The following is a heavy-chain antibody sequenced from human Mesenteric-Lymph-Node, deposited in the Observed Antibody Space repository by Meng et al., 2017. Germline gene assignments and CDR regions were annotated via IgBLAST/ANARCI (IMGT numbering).Heavy chain of an antibody. CDR3: AREGNAGYSSSWYLFDY. D-gene: IGHD6-13*01. Sequence: ASVKVSCKASGYTFTSYGISWVRQAPGQGLEWMGWISAYNGNTNYAQKFQGRVTITADESTSTAYMELSSLRSEDTAVYYCAREGNAGYSSSWYLFDYWGQGTLVTVSS. V-gene: IGHV1-18*01. CDR2: ISAYNGNT. J-gene: IGHJ4*02. CDR1: GYTFTSYG.